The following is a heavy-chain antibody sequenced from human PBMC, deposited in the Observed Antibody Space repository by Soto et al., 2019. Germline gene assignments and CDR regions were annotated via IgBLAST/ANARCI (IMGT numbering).Heavy chain of an antibody. CDR2: TSYDGNNK. J-gene: IGHJ3*02. CDR1: GFTFNNYD. CDR3: AKVLRVIVADSFDI. V-gene: IGHV3-30*18. Sequence: QVQLVESGGGVVQPGRSLRLSCAASGFTFNNYDMHWVRQSPGKGLEWVAVTSYDGNNKYYADSVKGRFTISRDNSKNTLSLQMNSLRAEDTAVYYCAKVLRVIVADSFDIWGQGTMVTVSS. D-gene: IGHD3-22*01.